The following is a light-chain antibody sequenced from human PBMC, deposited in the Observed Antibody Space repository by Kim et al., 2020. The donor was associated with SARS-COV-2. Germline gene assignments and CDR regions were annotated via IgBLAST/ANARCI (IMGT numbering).Light chain of an antibody. V-gene: IGLV3-21*04. J-gene: IGLJ2*01. CDR3: QVWHGKSNHVV. CDR1: NVGGKS. Sequence: SYELTQPPSVSVAPGKTATITCGGDNVGGKSVFWYQQKPGQAPIQVISHDNNRPSGIPDRFSGSNSENMATLTLSRVEAGDEADYFCQVWHGKSNHVVFGGGTQLTVL. CDR2: HDN.